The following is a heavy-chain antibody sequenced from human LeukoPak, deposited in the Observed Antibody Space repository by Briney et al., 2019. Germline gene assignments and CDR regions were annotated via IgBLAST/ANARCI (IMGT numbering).Heavy chain of an antibody. D-gene: IGHD3-10*01. CDR2: IDHSGST. Sequence: SETLSLTCAVYEESSRGYYCSWIRQPPRKGLKWIGEIDHSGSTNYNPSLQSRVTISVDTSKNQFSLKVSSVSAADTAVYYCARGNRPYGEHEAFDIWGHGTTVTVSP. J-gene: IGHJ3*02. V-gene: IGHV4-34*01. CDR3: ARGNRPYGEHEAFDI. CDR1: EESSRGYY.